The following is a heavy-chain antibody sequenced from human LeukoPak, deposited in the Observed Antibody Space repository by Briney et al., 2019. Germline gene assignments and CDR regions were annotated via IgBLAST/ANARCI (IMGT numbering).Heavy chain of an antibody. V-gene: IGHV3-23*01. CDR3: AKDGYDYYYYYMDV. D-gene: IGHD1-1*01. J-gene: IGHJ6*03. CDR1: GFTFSSYA. Sequence: GGSLRLSCAASGFTFSSYAMSWVRQAPGKGLEWASAISGSGGSTYYADSVKGRFTISRDNSKNTLYLQMNSLRAEDTAVYYCAKDGYDYYYYYMDVWGKGTTVTVSS. CDR2: ISGSGGST.